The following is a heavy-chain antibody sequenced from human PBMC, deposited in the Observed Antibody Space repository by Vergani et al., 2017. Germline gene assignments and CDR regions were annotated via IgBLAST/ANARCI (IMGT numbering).Heavy chain of an antibody. Sequence: EVLLVESGGGFVQPGGSLRLSCAASGFTFSSYGINWVRQAPGRGLEWISYIAGSSSPIYYADSVKGRFTISRDNAMNSLYLQMNSLRAEDTAVYYCARDYERLGELSSLSESYFDYWGQGTLVTVSS. CDR3: ARDYERLGELSSLSESYFDY. D-gene: IGHD3-16*02. CDR1: GFTFSSYG. CDR2: IAGSSSPI. V-gene: IGHV3-48*01. J-gene: IGHJ4*02.